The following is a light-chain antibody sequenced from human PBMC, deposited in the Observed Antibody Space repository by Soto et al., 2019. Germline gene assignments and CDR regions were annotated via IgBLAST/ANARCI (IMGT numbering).Light chain of an antibody. Sequence: EIVMTQSPGTLSLSPGERATLSCRASQTVGTTYLAWYQHKPGQAPRLLIYGASTRATDIPARFSGSGSGTKFTLTISSLQSADFAVYYCRHYNNWPITLGRGTRLEIK. CDR2: GAS. J-gene: IGKJ5*01. CDR1: QTVGTTY. CDR3: RHYNNWPIT. V-gene: IGKV3-15*01.